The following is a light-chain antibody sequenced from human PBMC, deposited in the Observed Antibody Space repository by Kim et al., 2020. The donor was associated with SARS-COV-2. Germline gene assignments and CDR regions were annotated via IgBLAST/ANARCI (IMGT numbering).Light chain of an antibody. CDR2: KAS. CDR3: QQYSMSYT. V-gene: IGKV1-5*03. CDR1: QNISTW. J-gene: IGKJ2*01. Sequence: PLPQSPSTLSASLGDRVTITCRASQNISTWLAWYQQKPGSAPKLLIYKASSLQSGVPSRFSGSGSGTEFTLTISGLQPDDFATYYCQQYSMSYTFGQGTKLEI.